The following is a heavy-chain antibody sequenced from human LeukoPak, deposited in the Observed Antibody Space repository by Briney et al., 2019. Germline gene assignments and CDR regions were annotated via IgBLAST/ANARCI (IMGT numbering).Heavy chain of an antibody. CDR3: ARGDNYNFDY. D-gene: IGHD4-11*01. CDR1: GGSISSSYW. CDR2: ISHSGST. V-gene: IGHV4-4*02. Sequence: SETLSLTCIVSGGSISSSYWWSWVRQPPGKGLEWIGEISHSGSTNYNPSLKSRVTMSVDKSKNQFSLKLNSVTAADTAVYFCARGDNYNFDYWGQGTLVTVSS. J-gene: IGHJ4*02.